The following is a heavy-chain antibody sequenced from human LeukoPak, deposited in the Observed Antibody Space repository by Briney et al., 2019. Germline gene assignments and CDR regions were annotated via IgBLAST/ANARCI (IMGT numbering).Heavy chain of an antibody. CDR1: GYTFTSYG. CDR2: MNPNSGNT. D-gene: IGHD1-26*01. J-gene: IGHJ4*02. CDR3: ARFPSIVGATGTVDY. V-gene: IGHV1-8*02. Sequence: ASVKVSCKASGYTFTSYGISWVRQAPGQGLEWMGWMNPNSGNTGYAQKFQGRVTMTRNTSISTAYMELSSLRSEDTAVYYCARFPSIVGATGTVDYWGQGTLVTVSS.